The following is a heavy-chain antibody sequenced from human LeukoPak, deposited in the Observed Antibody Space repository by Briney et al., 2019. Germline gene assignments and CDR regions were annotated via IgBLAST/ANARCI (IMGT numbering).Heavy chain of an antibody. J-gene: IGHJ6*02. CDR1: GGSISSYY. Sequence: PSETLSLTCTVSGGSISSYYWSWIRLPPGKGLEWIGYIYYSGSTNYNPSLKSRVTISVDTSKNQFSLKLSSVTAADTAVYYCARFSYYYGMDVWGQGTTVTVSS. CDR3: ARFSYYYGMDV. CDR2: IYYSGST. V-gene: IGHV4-59*01.